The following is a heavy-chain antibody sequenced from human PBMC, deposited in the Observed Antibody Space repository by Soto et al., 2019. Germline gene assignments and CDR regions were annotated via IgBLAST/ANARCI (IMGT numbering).Heavy chain of an antibody. Sequence: QVQLQESGPGLVKPSETLSLTCTVSGGSVSNSYWGWIRQPPGKGLEWVAYVYYSGSTNYNHSLGSRVTISVDKSKNQFSLKMTSVTGADTAVYYCARGRSHEWELLVQYFDYWGQGTLVTVSS. CDR2: VYYSGST. J-gene: IGHJ4*02. V-gene: IGHV4-59*02. D-gene: IGHD1-26*01. CDR1: GGSVSNSY. CDR3: ARGRSHEWELLVQYFDY.